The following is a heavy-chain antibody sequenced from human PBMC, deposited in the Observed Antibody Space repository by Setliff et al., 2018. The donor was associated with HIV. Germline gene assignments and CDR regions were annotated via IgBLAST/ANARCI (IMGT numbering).Heavy chain of an antibody. V-gene: IGHV4-4*08. D-gene: IGHD6-6*01. J-gene: IGHJ4*02. CDR1: GGSISSYY. CDR2: IYTSGST. Sequence: PSETLSLTCTVSGGSISSYYWSWIRQPPGKGLEWIGYIYTSGSTNYNPSLKSRVTISVDTSKNQFSLKLSSVTAADTAVYYCARGYSSSSFILWGQGTLVTAPQ. CDR3: ARGYSSSSFIL.